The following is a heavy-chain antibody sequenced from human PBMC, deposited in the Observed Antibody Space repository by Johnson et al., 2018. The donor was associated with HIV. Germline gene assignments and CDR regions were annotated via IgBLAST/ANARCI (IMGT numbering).Heavy chain of an antibody. CDR2: ISYDGSNK. CDR1: GFTISSHA. D-gene: IGHD3-3*01. CDR3: ARLSDFGVVTMGAFDI. V-gene: IGHV3-30-3*01. Sequence: QVQLVESGGGVVQPGRSLRLSCAASGFTISSHAMHWVRQAPGKGLEWVAVISYDGSNKYYADSVKGRFTISRDNSKNTLHLHMNSLRPEDTAVYFCARLSDFGVVTMGAFDIWGQGTMVIVSS. J-gene: IGHJ3*02.